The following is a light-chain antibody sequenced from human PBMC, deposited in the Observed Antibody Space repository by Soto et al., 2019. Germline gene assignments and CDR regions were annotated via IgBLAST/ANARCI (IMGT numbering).Light chain of an antibody. CDR3: MNAVQTLT. CDR2: SVS. J-gene: IGKJ4*01. Sequence: DIVMTQSPLSLAVTLGEPASISCRSSQSPLHSNGNTYLGWYLQKPGQSPQILIYSVSFRASGVPDRRSGRGSDTDFTLKISRVEAEEVGVYYCMNAVQTLTFGGGTRVEIK. CDR1: QSPLHSNGNTY. V-gene: IGKV2-28*01.